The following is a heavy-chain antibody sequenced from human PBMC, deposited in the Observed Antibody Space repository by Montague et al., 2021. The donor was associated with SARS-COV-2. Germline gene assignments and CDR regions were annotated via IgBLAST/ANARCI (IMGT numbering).Heavy chain of an antibody. CDR2: IYYSGST. Sequence: LSLPCPVPGGSIRSSSYYWGWIRQPPGKGLECIGSIYYSGSTYYNPSLKSRVTISVDTSKNHFSLKLSSVTAADTAVYYCARTTWLRGYFDLWGRGTLVTVSS. V-gene: IGHV4-39*07. CDR3: ARTTWLRGYFDL. D-gene: IGHD5-12*01. J-gene: IGHJ2*01. CDR1: GGSIRSSSYY.